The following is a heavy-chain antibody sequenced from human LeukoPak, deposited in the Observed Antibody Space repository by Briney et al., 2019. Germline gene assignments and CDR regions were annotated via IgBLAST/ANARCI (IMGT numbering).Heavy chain of an antibody. V-gene: IGHV3-21*01. CDR1: GFTFSSYS. J-gene: IGHJ5*02. Sequence: GGSLRLSCAASGFTFSSYSMNWVCQAPGKGLEWVSSISSSSSYIYYADSVEGRFTISRDNAKNSLYLQMNSLRAEDTAVYYCAQGGGYCSGGSCYVWFDPWGQGTLVTVSS. D-gene: IGHD2-15*01. CDR3: AQGGGYCSGGSCYVWFDP. CDR2: ISSSSSYI.